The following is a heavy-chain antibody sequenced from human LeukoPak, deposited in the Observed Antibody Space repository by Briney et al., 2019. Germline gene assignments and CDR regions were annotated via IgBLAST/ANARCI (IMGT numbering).Heavy chain of an antibody. V-gene: IGHV4-30-2*01. Sequence: PSETLSLTCTVSGGSISSGGYYWSWIRQPPGKGLEWIGNIYHGGNTFYNPSLKSRVTISVDTSKNRFSLKLSSVTAADTAVYYCATARCTGGSCHSPWGQGTLLTVSS. D-gene: IGHD2-15*01. CDR2: IYHGGNT. CDR3: ATARCTGGSCHSP. CDR1: GGSISSGGYY. J-gene: IGHJ5*02.